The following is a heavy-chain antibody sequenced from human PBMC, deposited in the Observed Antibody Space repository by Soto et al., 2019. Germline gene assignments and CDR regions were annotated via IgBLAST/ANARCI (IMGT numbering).Heavy chain of an antibody. CDR1: GFTFKNQA. CDR3: ANGGGGYSSTWGRKGDVT. CDR2: ISGGSETT. D-gene: IGHD6-13*01. J-gene: IGHJ5*02. V-gene: IGHV3-23*01. Sequence: EVQLLESGGGLVQPGGSLRLSCAASGFTFKNQALSWVRQFPGGGLQWVSAISGGSETTNYADPVKGRFTISRDNSKNRMFLQMNSLRVEDTAVYYCANGGGGYSSTWGRKGDVTWGQGTLVTVSS.